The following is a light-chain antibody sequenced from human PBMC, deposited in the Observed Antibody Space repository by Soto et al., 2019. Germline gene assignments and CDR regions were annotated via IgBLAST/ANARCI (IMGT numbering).Light chain of an antibody. CDR3: QQYNDWPPEYT. J-gene: IGKJ2*01. Sequence: EIVMTQSPATLSVSPGERVTLSCRASQSVSNKLAWYQHKPGQAPRLLIYGASSRATGIPARFSGSGSGTDFTHTISSLQSEDFAVYFCQQYNDWPPEYTFGQGTKLEIK. V-gene: IGKV3-15*01. CDR1: QSVSNK. CDR2: GAS.